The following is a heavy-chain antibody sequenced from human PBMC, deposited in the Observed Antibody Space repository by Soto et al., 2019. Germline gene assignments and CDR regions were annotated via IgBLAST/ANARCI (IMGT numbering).Heavy chain of an antibody. CDR1: GGSISSYY. J-gene: IGHJ5*02. Sequence: PSETLSLTCTVSGGSISSYYWSWIRQPPGKGLEWIGYIYYNGSTNYNPSLKSRVTISVDTSKNQFSLKLSSVTAADTAVYYCARTDYDFWSGYWRWFDPWGQGTLVTVSS. CDR3: ARTDYDFWSGYWRWFDP. V-gene: IGHV4-59*01. D-gene: IGHD3-3*01. CDR2: IYYNGST.